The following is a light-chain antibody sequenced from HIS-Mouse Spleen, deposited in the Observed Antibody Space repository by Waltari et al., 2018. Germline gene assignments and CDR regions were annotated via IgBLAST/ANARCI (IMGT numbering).Light chain of an antibody. CDR3: CSYAGSMV. CDR1: RSDFGSYNL. J-gene: IGLJ2*01. Sequence: QSALTQPASVSGSPGQSITLSCTGTRSDFGSYNLVSWYQQHPGKAPKLMIYEGSKRPSGVSNRFSGSKSGNTASLTISGLQAEDEADYYCCSYAGSMVFGGGTKLTVL. CDR2: EGS. V-gene: IGLV2-23*01.